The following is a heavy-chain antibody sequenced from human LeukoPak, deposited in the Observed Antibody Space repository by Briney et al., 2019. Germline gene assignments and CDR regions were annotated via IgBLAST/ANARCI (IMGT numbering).Heavy chain of an antibody. Sequence: GGSLRLSCAASGFTFSSYGMHWVRQAPGKGLEWVALIWYDGSNKYYTDSVKGRLTISRDNSKNTLYLQMNSLRAEDTTIYYCAREGPRGNSQFDYWGQGTLVTVSS. CDR1: GFTFSSYG. J-gene: IGHJ4*02. CDR2: IWYDGSNK. CDR3: AREGPRGNSQFDY. D-gene: IGHD2/OR15-2a*01. V-gene: IGHV3-33*01.